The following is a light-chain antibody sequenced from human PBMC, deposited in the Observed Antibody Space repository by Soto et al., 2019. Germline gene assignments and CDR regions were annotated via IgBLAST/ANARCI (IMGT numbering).Light chain of an antibody. CDR3: QQYYSTPQT. CDR2: WAS. J-gene: IGKJ1*01. V-gene: IGKV4-1*01. CDR1: QSVLYSSNNKNY. Sequence: DILMTQSPDSLAASLGERATINCKSSQSVLYSSNNKNYLAWYQQKPGQPPRLLIYWASTRESGVPDRFSGSGSGTDFTLTISSLQAEDVAVYYCQQYYSTPQTFGQGTKVDIK.